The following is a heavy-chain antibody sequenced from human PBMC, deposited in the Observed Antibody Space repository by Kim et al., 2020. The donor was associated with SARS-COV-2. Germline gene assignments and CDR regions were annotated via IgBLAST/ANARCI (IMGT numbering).Heavy chain of an antibody. CDR1: GYSFTSYW. Sequence: GESLKISCKGSGYSFTSYWIGWVRQMPGKGLEWMGIIYPGDSDTRYSPSFQGQVTILADKSISTAYLQWSSLKASDTAMYYCARRSIQLRGGDAFDIWGQGKMVTVSS. J-gene: IGHJ3*02. CDR2: IYPGDSDT. D-gene: IGHD5-18*01. CDR3: ARRSIQLRGGDAFDI. V-gene: IGHV5-51*01.